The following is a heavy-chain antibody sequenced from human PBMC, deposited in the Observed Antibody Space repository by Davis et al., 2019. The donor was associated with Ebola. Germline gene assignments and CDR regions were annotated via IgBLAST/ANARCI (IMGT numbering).Heavy chain of an antibody. V-gene: IGHV3-9*01. CDR2: ISWNSNTI. CDR3: ARFDHGFDS. Sequence: GGSLRLSCTASGFTFDDHAMHWVRQAPGKGLEWVAVISWNSNTIHYADSLKGRFTISRDDAKNSVYLHMNSLRAEDTAVYYCARFDHGFDSWGQGALVTVSS. J-gene: IGHJ4*02. D-gene: IGHD4-17*01. CDR1: GFTFDDHA.